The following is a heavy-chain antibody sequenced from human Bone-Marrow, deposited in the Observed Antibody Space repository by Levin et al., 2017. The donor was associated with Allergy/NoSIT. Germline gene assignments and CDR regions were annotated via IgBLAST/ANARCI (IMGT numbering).Heavy chain of an antibody. V-gene: IGHV1-8*01. J-gene: IGHJ6*02. CDR3: ARGLTAGYFSSLGYYYFGMDL. CDR1: GYTFNNHD. CDR2: MNPNSGDT. Sequence: PLASVKVSCQASGYTFNNHDINWVRQAAGQGLEWVGWMNPNSGDTGYAQKFQGRVTMTRDSSISTAYMELRILTSEDTAMYFCARGLTAGYFSSLGYYYFGMDLWGQGTTVTVSS. D-gene: IGHD2-15*01.